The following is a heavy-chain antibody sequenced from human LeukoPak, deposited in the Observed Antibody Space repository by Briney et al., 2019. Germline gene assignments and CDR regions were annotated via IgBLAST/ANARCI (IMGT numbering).Heavy chain of an antibody. D-gene: IGHD3-10*01. Sequence: GESLTLSCAASGFTFSSYGMSWDRKAPGPGLELDSAVSGNGGSTCYADSVKGRFTMFRDNSKKTLYLQMKRLRAEDTAVYYWAQDQVLRGGTRIDYWGQGTMVTVSS. CDR1: GFTFSSYG. J-gene: IGHJ4*02. CDR2: VSGNGGST. CDR3: AQDQVLRGGTRIDY. V-gene: IGHV3-23*01.